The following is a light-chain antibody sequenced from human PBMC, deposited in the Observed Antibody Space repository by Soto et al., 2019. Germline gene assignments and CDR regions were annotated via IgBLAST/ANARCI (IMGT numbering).Light chain of an antibody. V-gene: IGKV1-5*03. CDR2: KAS. J-gene: IGKJ1*01. Sequence: DIQMTQSPSTLSASVGARVTITCRASQSISSWLAWYQQKPGKAPKLLIYKASSLESGVPSRFSGSGYGTEVTLTISSLQPDDFATYYCQQYNSYWTCGQGTEVEIQ. CDR1: QSISSW. CDR3: QQYNSYWT.